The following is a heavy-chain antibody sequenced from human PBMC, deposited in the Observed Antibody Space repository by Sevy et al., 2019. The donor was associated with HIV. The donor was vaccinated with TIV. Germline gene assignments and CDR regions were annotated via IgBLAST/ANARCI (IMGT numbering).Heavy chain of an antibody. CDR1: GFTFSSYA. CDR3: AKDGSRITMIVVAQYYFDY. D-gene: IGHD3-22*01. V-gene: IGHV3-30*02. J-gene: IGHJ4*02. CDR2: IRYDGSNK. Sequence: GGSLRLSCAASGFTFSSYAMNWVRQSPGKGLGWVAFIRYDGSNKYYADSVKGRFTISRDNSKNTLYLQMNSLRAEDTAVYYCAKDGSRITMIVVAQYYFDYWGQGTLVTVSS.